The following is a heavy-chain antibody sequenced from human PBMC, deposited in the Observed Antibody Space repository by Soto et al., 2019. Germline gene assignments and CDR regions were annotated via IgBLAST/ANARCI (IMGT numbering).Heavy chain of an antibody. V-gene: IGHV3-64*01. CDR1: GFTFSSYA. CDR3: ARDMGVSGYCSGGSCYTGGAFDI. D-gene: IGHD2-15*01. CDR2: ISSNGGST. Sequence: PGGSLRLSCAASGFTFSSYAMHWVRQAPGKGLEYVSAISSNGGSTYYANSVKGRFTISRDNSKNTLYLQMGSLRAEDMAVYYCARDMGVSGYCSGGSCYTGGAFDIWGQGTMVTVSS. J-gene: IGHJ3*02.